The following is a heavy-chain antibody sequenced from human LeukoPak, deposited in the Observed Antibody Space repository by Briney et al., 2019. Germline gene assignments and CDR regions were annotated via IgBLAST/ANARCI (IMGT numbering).Heavy chain of an antibody. CDR3: AKSGDYDFWSGTPLRYGMDV. CDR1: GFTFSSYA. J-gene: IGHJ6*02. CDR2: ISYDGSNK. D-gene: IGHD3-3*01. Sequence: GGSLRLSCAASGFTFSSYAMHWVRQAPGKGLEWVAVISYDGSNKYYADSVKGRFTISRDNSKNTLYLQMNSLRAEDTAVYYCAKSGDYDFWSGTPLRYGMDVWGQGTTVTVSS. V-gene: IGHV3-30-3*02.